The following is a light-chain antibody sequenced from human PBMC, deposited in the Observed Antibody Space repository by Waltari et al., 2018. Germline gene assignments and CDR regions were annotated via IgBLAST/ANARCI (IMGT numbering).Light chain of an antibody. J-gene: IGKJ5*01. CDR1: QDISSY. CDR2: TAS. Sequence: DIQLTQSPSFLSASVVDRVTITCRASQDISSYLSWYQQKPGKAPNLLIYTASTLQSGVPSRFSGSRSGTEFTLTISSLQPEDFATYYCQQLNSYPLTFGQGTRLDIK. CDR3: QQLNSYPLT. V-gene: IGKV1-9*01.